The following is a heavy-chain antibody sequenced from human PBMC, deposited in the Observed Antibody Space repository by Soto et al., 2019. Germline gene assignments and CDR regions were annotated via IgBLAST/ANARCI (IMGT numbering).Heavy chain of an antibody. V-gene: IGHV4-34*01. D-gene: IGHD2-8*02. Sequence: SETLSLTCAVYGGSFSGYYWTWIRQPPGTGLEWIGEINPGGSTYYSPSLKSRVTISVDTSKNQFSLKLTSVTAADTAVYYCARDKITGLFDYWGQGTLVTVSS. J-gene: IGHJ4*02. CDR1: GGSFSGYY. CDR2: INPGGST. CDR3: ARDKITGLFDY.